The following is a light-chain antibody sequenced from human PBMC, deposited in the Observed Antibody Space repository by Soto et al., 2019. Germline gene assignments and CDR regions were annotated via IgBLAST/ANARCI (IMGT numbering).Light chain of an antibody. V-gene: IGKV1-6*01. CDR3: LQDFNFPRT. CDR1: QGIRRD. CDR2: SAS. J-gene: IGKJ1*01. Sequence: AIQMTQSPSSLSASVGDTVTITCRASQGIRRDLSWYQQKPGEAPKLLIYSASDLQGAVPSRFRGSGSGTDFTLTISSLQPEDFETYYCLQDFNFPRTFGQGTKVEV.